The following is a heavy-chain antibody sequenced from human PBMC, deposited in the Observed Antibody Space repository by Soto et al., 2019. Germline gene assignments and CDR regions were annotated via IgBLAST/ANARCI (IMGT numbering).Heavy chain of an antibody. CDR1: RVTFSTFD. CDR2: IWSDGSRA. Sequence: PGGSLRLSCAASRVTFSTFDMHWVRQAPGKGLEWVALIWSDGSRAFYADFVQDRFFISRDNSRNTLYLQMNSLRDEDTAVYYCAGEPGGGNYDMDVWGQGATVTVSS. D-gene: IGHD3-16*01. V-gene: IGHV3-33*01. CDR3: AGEPGGGNYDMDV. J-gene: IGHJ6*02.